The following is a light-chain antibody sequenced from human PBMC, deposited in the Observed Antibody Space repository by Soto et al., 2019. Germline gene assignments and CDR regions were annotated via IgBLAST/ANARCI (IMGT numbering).Light chain of an antibody. CDR2: GAS. CDR1: QRISSN. V-gene: IGKV3-15*01. J-gene: IGKJ3*01. CDR3: QQYNNWPFT. Sequence: EIVMTQSPATLSVSPGERATLSCRASQRISSNLAWYQQKPGQAPRLLIYGASTRATGIPATFRGSVSGTEFTLTISSLQYEDFAVYSCQQYNNWPFTFGPGTQVDIK.